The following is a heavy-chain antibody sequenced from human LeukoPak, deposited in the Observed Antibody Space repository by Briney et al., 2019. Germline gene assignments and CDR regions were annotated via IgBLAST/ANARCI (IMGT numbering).Heavy chain of an antibody. Sequence: SETLSLTCTVSGGSISSSSYYWGWLRQPPGKGLEGIGSIYYSGSTYYNPSLKSRVTISVDTSKNQFSLKLSSVTAADTAVYYCARHRYSSSWYGFDPWGQGTLVTVSS. CDR2: IYYSGST. V-gene: IGHV4-39*01. D-gene: IGHD6-13*01. J-gene: IGHJ5*02. CDR3: ARHRYSSSWYGFDP. CDR1: GGSISSSSYY.